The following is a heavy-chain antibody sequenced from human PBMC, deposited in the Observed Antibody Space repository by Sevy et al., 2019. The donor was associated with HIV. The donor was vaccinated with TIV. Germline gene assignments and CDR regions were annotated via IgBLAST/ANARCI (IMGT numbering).Heavy chain of an antibody. D-gene: IGHD6-13*01. CDR1: GDSVSGYY. Sequence: SETLSLTCTVSGDSVSGYYWTWIRQPPGKGLEWIGCIYYSGSTNYNPSLKSRITISIDKSKNQFTLKLTPVTAADTAVYYCARQTTYRLFSSSYYADYWGQGTRVTVSS. CDR2: IYYSGST. CDR3: ARQTTYRLFSSSYYADY. J-gene: IGHJ4*02. V-gene: IGHV4-59*08.